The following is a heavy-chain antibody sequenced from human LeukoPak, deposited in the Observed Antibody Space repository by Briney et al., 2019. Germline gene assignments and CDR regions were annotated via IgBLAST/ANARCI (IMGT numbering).Heavy chain of an antibody. Sequence: GGSLRLSCAASGFTFSSYGMTWVRQAPGKGVEWVSVLYSDGNTKYADSVQGRFTISRDNSKNTLYLEMNSLSPDDTAVYYCARGVEPLAANTLAYWGQGTLVTVSS. V-gene: IGHV3-53*01. J-gene: IGHJ4*02. CDR3: ARGVEPLAANTLAY. CDR2: LYSDGNT. D-gene: IGHD1-14*01. CDR1: GFTFSSYG.